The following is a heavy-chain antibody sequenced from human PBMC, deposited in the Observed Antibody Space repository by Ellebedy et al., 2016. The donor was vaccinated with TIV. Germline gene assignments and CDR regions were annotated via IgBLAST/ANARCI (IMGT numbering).Heavy chain of an antibody. CDR3: ARGGWFGETYYYYYGMDV. J-gene: IGHJ6*02. D-gene: IGHD3-10*01. CDR2: INPNSGGT. CDR1: GYTFTGYY. Sequence: ASVKVSCKASGYTFTGYYMHWVRQAPGQGLEWMGWINPNSGGTNYAQKFQGRVTMTRDTSISTAYMELSSLRSEDTAVYYCARGGWFGETYYYYYGMDVWGQGTTVTVSS. V-gene: IGHV1-2*02.